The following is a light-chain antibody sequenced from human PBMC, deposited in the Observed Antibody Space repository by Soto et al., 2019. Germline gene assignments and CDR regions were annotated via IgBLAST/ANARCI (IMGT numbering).Light chain of an antibody. CDR3: HRYDSAPIT. CDR2: AAS. CDR1: QGISNY. J-gene: IGKJ5*01. Sequence: DIQMTQSPSSLSASVGDRVTITCRASQGISNYLAWYQQKPGKVPRVLIYAASTLQSGVPSRFSGSGSGTDFTLTISSLQPEDVATYYCHRYDSAPITFGQGTRLEIK. V-gene: IGKV1-27*01.